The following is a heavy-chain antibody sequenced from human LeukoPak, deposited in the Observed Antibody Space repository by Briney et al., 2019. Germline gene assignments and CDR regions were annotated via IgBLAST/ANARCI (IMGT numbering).Heavy chain of an antibody. CDR3: ARVVSGYDFWSGYQGSYFDY. Sequence: SETLSLTCTVSGGSISSYYWSWIRQPPGKRLEWIGYIYYSGSTNYNPSLKSRVTISVDTSKNQFSLKLSSVTAADTAVYYCARVVSGYDFWSGYQGSYFDYWGQGTLVTVSS. J-gene: IGHJ4*02. CDR1: GGSISSYY. CDR2: IYYSGST. D-gene: IGHD3-3*01. V-gene: IGHV4-59*01.